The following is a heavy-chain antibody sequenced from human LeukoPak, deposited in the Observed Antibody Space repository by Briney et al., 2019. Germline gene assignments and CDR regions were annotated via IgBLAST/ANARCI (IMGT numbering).Heavy chain of an antibody. Sequence: GGSLRLSCEVSGFTFSAFWMGWVRQAPGQGLEWVANINKDGSEKNYVSSVKGRFTISRDNAKNSLTLQMNSLRAEDTAVYFCGRWAEGFDFWGQGTLVTVSS. V-gene: IGHV3-7*05. D-gene: IGHD1-14*01. CDR2: INKDGSEK. J-gene: IGHJ4*02. CDR1: GFTFSAFW. CDR3: GRWAEGFDF.